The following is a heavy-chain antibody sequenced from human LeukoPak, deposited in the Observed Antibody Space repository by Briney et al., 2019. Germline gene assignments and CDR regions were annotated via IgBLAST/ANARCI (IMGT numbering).Heavy chain of an antibody. CDR3: AREARVPAAINFDY. CDR1: GFTFSDYY. D-gene: IGHD2-2*01. Sequence: GGSLRHSCAASGFTFSDYYMSWIRQAPGKGLEWVSYISGSGSTIYYADSVKGRFTISRDNAKNSLYLQMNSLRAEDTAVYYCAREARVPAAINFDYWGQGTLVTVSS. CDR2: ISGSGSTI. V-gene: IGHV3-11*01. J-gene: IGHJ4*02.